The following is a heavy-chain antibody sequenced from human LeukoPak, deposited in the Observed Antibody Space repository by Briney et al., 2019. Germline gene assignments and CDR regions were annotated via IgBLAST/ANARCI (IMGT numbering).Heavy chain of an antibody. V-gene: IGHV4-59*01. Sequence: SETLSLTCTVSGGSISSYYWSWIRQPPGKGLEWIGYIYYSGSTNYNPSLKSRVTISVDTSKNRFSLKLSSVTAADTAVYYCARDGMGGGVDYWGQGTLVTVSS. J-gene: IGHJ4*02. D-gene: IGHD3-16*01. CDR2: IYYSGST. CDR1: GGSISSYY. CDR3: ARDGMGGGVDY.